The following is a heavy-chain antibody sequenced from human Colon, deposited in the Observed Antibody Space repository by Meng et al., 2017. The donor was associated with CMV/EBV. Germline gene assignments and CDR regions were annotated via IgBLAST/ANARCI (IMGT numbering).Heavy chain of an antibody. Sequence: ASVKVSCKTSGYSFTMYDIYWVRQARGRGLEWMGWMNPDSGHTAYAQKFQGRITMTRDTSVTTAYLEITSLRSDDTAVYYCVRGRVVGGGWGQGTLVTVSS. V-gene: IGHV1-8*01. CDR1: GYSFTMYD. CDR3: VRGRVVGGG. J-gene: IGHJ4*02. D-gene: IGHD2-21*01. CDR2: MNPDSGHT.